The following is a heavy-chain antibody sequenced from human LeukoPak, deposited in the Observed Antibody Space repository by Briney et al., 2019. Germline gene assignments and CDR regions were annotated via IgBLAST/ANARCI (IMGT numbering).Heavy chain of an antibody. J-gene: IGHJ6*02. CDR2: IWYDGSNK. D-gene: IGHD2-15*01. V-gene: IGHV3-33*01. Sequence: GGSLRLSCAASGFTFSSYGMHWVRQAPGKGLEWVAVIWYDGSNKYYADSVKGRFTISRDNSKNTLYLQMNSLRAEDTAVYYCARETRVVVAATMRKRPYYGVDVWGQGTTVTVSS. CDR1: GFTFSSYG. CDR3: ARETRVVVAATMRKRPYYGVDV.